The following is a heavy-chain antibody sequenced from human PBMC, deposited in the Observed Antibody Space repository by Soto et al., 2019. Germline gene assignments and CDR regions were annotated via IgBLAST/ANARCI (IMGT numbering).Heavy chain of an antibody. J-gene: IGHJ4*02. D-gene: IGHD1-26*01. V-gene: IGHV3-74*01. CDR3: TRATFGARDY. Sequence: GGSLMLSCVASGISFSSNWMHLVRQAPGKGLVWVSRINPEETTTTYADPVEGRFTISRDNAKSTLYLQMNSLRFEDTSVYYCTRATFGARDYWGQGTMVTVSS. CDR2: INPEETTT. CDR1: GISFSSNW.